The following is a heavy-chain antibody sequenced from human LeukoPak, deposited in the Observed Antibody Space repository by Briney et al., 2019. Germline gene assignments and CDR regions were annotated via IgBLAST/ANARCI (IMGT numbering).Heavy chain of an antibody. CDR2: ISYDGSNK. D-gene: IGHD6-25*01. V-gene: IGHV3-30*03. J-gene: IGHJ4*02. Sequence: QPGGSLRLSCAASGFTFSSYGMHWVRQAPGKGLEWVAVISYDGSNKYYADSVKGRFTISRDNSKNTLYLQMNSLRAEDTAVYYCACPWRQFDYWGQGTLVTVSS. CDR3: ACPWRQFDY. CDR1: GFTFSSYG.